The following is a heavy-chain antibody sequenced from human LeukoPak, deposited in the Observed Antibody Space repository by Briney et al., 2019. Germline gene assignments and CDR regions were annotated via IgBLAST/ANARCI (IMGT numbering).Heavy chain of an antibody. CDR2: IYTSGST. CDR1: GGSISSGSYY. CDR3: ARDRYSSGWYVDY. Sequence: SQTLSLTCTVSGGSISSGSYYWSWIRQPAGKGLEWIGRIYTSGSTNYNPSLKSRVTISVDTSKNQFSLKLSSVTAADTAVYYCARDRYSSGWYVDYWGQGTLVTVSS. V-gene: IGHV4-61*02. D-gene: IGHD6-19*01. J-gene: IGHJ4*02.